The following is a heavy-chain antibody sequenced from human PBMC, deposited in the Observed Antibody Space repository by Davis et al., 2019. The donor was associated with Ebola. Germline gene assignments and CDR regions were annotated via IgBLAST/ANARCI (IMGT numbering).Heavy chain of an antibody. CDR2: IYYSGST. J-gene: IGHJ4*02. CDR1: GGSISSYY. V-gene: IGHV4-59*01. D-gene: IGHD2-2*01. CDR3: ARVEYCSSTSCGPFDY. Sequence: PSETLSLTCTVSGGSISSYYWSWIRQPPGKGLEWIGYIYYSGSTNYNPSLKSRVTISVDTSKNQFSLKLSSVTAADTAVYYCARVEYCSSTSCGPFDYWGQGTLVTVSS.